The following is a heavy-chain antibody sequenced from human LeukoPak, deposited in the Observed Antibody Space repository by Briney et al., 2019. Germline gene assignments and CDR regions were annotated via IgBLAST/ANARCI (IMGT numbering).Heavy chain of an antibody. CDR2: INPNSGGT. V-gene: IGHV1-2*02. CDR1: GYTFTGYY. D-gene: IGHD6-13*01. Sequence: ASVKVSCKSSGYTFTGYYMHWVRQAPGQGLEWMGWINPNSGGTNYAQKFQGRVTITRDTSISTAYMELSRLRSDDTAVYYCARATEDIAAAELDYWGQGTLVTVSS. J-gene: IGHJ4*02. CDR3: ARATEDIAAAELDY.